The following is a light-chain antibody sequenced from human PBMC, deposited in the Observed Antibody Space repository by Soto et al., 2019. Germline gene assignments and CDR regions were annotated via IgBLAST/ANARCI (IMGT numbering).Light chain of an antibody. CDR1: SSDVGGYNF. CDR2: DVS. J-gene: IGLJ1*01. Sequence: QSVLTQPASVSGSPGQSVTISCAGTSSDVGGYNFVSWHQQHPGKAPQPMIYDVSSRPSGVSNRFSGSKSGNTASLTISGLQAEDEADYYCSSYTSSYTYVFGTGTKVTVL. CDR3: SSYTSSYTYV. V-gene: IGLV2-14*03.